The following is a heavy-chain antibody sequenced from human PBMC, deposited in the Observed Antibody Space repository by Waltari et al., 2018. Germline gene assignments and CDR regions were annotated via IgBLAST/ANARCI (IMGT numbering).Heavy chain of an antibody. CDR1: GGSISSYY. CDR2: IYYSGST. J-gene: IGHJ4*02. V-gene: IGHV4-59*01. Sequence: QVQLQESGPGLVKPSETLSLTCTVSGGSISSYYWSWIRQPPGKGLEWIGYIYYSGSTNYNPSLKSRVTISVDTSKNQFSLKLSSVTAADTAVYYCARVPTSKFSTIFGVVIIPDLFDYWGQGTLVTVSS. CDR3: ARVPTSKFSTIFGVVIIPDLFDY. D-gene: IGHD3-3*01.